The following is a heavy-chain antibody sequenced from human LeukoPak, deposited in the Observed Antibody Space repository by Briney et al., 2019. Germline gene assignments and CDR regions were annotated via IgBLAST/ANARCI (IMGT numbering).Heavy chain of an antibody. Sequence: GGSLRLSYAASGFTFSTYEASWVRQAPGKGLEWVASISSSTTYIYYADSLKGRFTISRDDAKNSLYLQMSSLRAEDTAVYYCAREVIGGNSAWGQGTLVTVSS. CDR2: ISSSTTYI. CDR1: GFTFSTYE. D-gene: IGHD4-23*01. V-gene: IGHV3-21*01. CDR3: AREVIGGNSA. J-gene: IGHJ4*02.